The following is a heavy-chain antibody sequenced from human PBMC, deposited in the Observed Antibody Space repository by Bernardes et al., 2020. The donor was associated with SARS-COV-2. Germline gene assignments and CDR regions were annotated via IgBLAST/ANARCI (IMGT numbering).Heavy chain of an antibody. Sequence: GGSLRLSCEASGFTFGDHCMHWVRQVPGKGLVWVARINSGGGTTNYADSVKGRFTISRDNAKNMLYLQMSSLSAEDTAVYYCTRGPVSGYGSFGVWGQGTLVTVSS. CDR1: GFTFGDHC. D-gene: IGHD3-22*01. V-gene: IGHV3-74*01. CDR3: TRGPVSGYGSFGV. J-gene: IGHJ4*02. CDR2: INSGGGTT.